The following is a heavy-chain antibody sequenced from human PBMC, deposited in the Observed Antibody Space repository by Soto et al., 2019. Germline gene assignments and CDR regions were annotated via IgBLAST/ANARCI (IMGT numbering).Heavy chain of an antibody. Sequence: PGESLKISCKGSGYIFSNYWIGWVRQMPGKGLEWMGIIYPGDSDTRYSPSFQGQVTISADNSITTAYLQWRSLKASDTAMYYCARRISPRWQLDYPGQRTPVTGSS. D-gene: IGHD1-1*01. CDR2: IYPGDSDT. J-gene: IGHJ4*02. V-gene: IGHV5-51*01. CDR3: ARRISPRWQLDY. CDR1: GYIFSNYW.